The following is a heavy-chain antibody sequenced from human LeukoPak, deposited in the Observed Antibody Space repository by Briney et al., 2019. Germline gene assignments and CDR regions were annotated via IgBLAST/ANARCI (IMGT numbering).Heavy chain of an antibody. V-gene: IGHV3-23*01. J-gene: IGHJ4*02. CDR3: AKERESSGWYEGGFDY. CDR1: GFTFSSYA. CDR2: ISGSGGST. Sequence: GGSLRLSCAASGFTFSSYAMSWVRQAPGKGLEWVSAISGSGGSTYYADSVKGRFTISRDNSKNTLYLQMNSLRAEDTAVYYCAKERESSGWYEGGFDYWGQGTLVTVS. D-gene: IGHD6-19*01.